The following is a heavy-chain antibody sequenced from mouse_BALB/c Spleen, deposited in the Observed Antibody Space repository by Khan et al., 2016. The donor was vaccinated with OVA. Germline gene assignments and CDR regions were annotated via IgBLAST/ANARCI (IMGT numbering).Heavy chain of an antibody. J-gene: IGHJ2*01. Sequence: QQSGPELMKPGASVKISCKASDYSFTSYYIHWTKQSHGKSLEWIGCIDPFNGGISYNQKFKGKATLTVDQPSSTAYMHLSSLTSEDSAVYYCTRYGTDYWGQGTTLTVSS. CDR2: IDPFNGGI. CDR3: TRYGTDY. CDR1: DYSFTSYY. D-gene: IGHD2-1*01. V-gene: IGHV1S135*01.